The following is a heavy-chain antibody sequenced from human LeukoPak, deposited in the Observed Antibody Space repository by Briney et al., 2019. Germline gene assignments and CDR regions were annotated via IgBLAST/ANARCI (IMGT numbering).Heavy chain of an antibody. CDR2: ISSSSSYI. CDR1: GFTFSSYS. CDR3: ARNQGSDLDY. D-gene: IGHD1-14*01. Sequence: GGSLSRSCAASGFTFSSYSMNWVRPAPGKGLEWVSSISSSSSYISYEDSVKGRFTISRDNAKNSLYLQMNSLRAEDMAGYYCARNQGSDLDYWGQGTLVTVSS. V-gene: IGHV3-21*01. J-gene: IGHJ4*02.